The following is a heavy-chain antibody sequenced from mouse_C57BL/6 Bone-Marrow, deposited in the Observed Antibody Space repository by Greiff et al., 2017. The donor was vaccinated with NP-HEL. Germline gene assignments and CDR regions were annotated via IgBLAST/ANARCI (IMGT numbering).Heavy chain of an antibody. J-gene: IGHJ1*03. CDR3: AGLVWYFDV. V-gene: IGHV1-76*01. CDR1: GYTFTDYY. Sequence: VQLQQSGAELVRPGASVKLSCKASGYTFTDYYINWVKQRPGQGLEWIARIYPGSGNTYYNEKFKGKATLTAEKSSSTAYMQLGSLTSEDSAVYFCAGLVWYFDVWGTGTTVTVSS. CDR2: IYPGSGNT.